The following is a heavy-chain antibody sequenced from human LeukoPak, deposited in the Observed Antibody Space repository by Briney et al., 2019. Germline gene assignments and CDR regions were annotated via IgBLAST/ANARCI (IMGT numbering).Heavy chain of an antibody. CDR3: ARADLGYCTNGVCHDPFDY. D-gene: IGHD2-8*01. CDR2: IYYSGST. V-gene: IGHV4-59*11. CDR1: GVSISSHY. Sequence: SETLSLTCTVSGVSISSHYWSWIRQPPGKGLEWIGYIYYSGSTNYNPSLKSRVTISVDTSKNQFSLKLSSVTAADTAVYYCARADLGYCTNGVCHDPFDYWGQGTLVTVSS. J-gene: IGHJ4*02.